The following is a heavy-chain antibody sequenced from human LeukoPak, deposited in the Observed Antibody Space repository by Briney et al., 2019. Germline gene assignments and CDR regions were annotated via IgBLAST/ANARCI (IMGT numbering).Heavy chain of an antibody. V-gene: IGHV4-59*08. CDR2: IYYSGST. CDR3: ARSPQQWLARFDY. CDR1: GGSISSYY. Sequence: SETLSLTCTVSGGSISSYYWSWIRQPPGKGLEWIGYIYYSGSTNYSPSLKSRVTISVDTSKNQFSLKLSSVTAADTAMYYCARSPQQWLARFDYWGQGTLVTVSS. D-gene: IGHD6-19*01. J-gene: IGHJ4*02.